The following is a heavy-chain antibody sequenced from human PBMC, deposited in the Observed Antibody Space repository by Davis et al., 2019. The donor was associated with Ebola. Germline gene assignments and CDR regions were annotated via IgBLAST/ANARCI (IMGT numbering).Heavy chain of an antibody. D-gene: IGHD1-26*01. Sequence: ASVKVSCKASGGTFSSYAISWVRQAPGQGLEWMGWMNPNSGNTGYAQKFQGRITMTRNISISTAYMELSSLRSEDTAAYYCARRVGARSGFDYWGQGSLVTVSS. CDR1: GGTFSSYA. V-gene: IGHV1-8*02. CDR3: ARRVGARSGFDY. J-gene: IGHJ4*02. CDR2: MNPNSGNT.